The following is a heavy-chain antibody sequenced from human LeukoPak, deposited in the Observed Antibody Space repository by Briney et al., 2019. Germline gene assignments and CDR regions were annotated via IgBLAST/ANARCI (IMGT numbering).Heavy chain of an antibody. D-gene: IGHD5-12*01. V-gene: IGHV4-34*01. Sequence: KTSETLSLTCAVYGGSFSGYYWSWIRQPPGKGLEWIGEINHSGSTNYNPSLKSRVTISVDTSKNQFSLKLSSVTAADTAVYYCARGDIVATIVFDYWGQGTLVTVSS. CDR1: GGSFSGYY. CDR2: INHSGST. CDR3: ARGDIVATIVFDY. J-gene: IGHJ4*02.